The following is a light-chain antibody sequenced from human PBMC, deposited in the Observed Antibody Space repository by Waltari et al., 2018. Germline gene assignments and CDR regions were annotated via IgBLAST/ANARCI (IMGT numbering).Light chain of an antibody. CDR1: QSISSY. V-gene: IGKV1-39*01. CDR3: QQTYSFPLT. J-gene: IGKJ1*01. CDR2: GAS. Sequence: DIQMTQSPSSLSASVGDRVTITCRASQSISSYLNWYQQKPGKAPTLLIYGASSLHSGVPSRFSGSGSGTDFTLTISSLQPEDFATYYCQQTYSFPLTFGQGANVEIK.